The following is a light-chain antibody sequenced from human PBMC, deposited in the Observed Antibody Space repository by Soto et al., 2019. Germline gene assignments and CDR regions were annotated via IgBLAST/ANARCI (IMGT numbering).Light chain of an antibody. CDR2: KAS. CDR3: QQRSNWPPA. V-gene: IGKV1-5*03. Sequence: DIQMTQSLSTLSGSVGDRVTITCRASQTISSWLAWYQQKPGKAPKLLIYKASTLEIGVPSRFSGSGSGTEFTLTISSLEPEDFAVYYCQQRSNWPPAFGQGTRLEIK. J-gene: IGKJ5*01. CDR1: QTISSW.